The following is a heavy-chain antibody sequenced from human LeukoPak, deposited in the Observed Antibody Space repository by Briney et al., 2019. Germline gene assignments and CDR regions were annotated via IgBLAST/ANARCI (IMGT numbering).Heavy chain of an antibody. CDR3: ARDRRYCSSTSCYFYYYGMDV. CDR2: FFCGGST. D-gene: IGHD2-2*01. J-gene: IGHJ6*02. V-gene: IGHV3-53*04. CDR1: GFTVSSHY. Sequence: GSLKLSCSASGFTVSSHYISWVRQAPGKGLEWVPGFFCGGSTYYADSVKGRFTISRHNSKNTLYLQMNSLRAEDTAVYYCARDRRYCSSTSCYFYYYGMDVWGQGTTVTVSS.